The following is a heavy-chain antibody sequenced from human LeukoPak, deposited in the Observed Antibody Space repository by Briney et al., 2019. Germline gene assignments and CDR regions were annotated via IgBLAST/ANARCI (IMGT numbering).Heavy chain of an antibody. CDR3: AELGITMIGGV. V-gene: IGHV3-23*01. D-gene: IGHD3-10*02. CDR2: ISGSGGST. CDR1: GLTFSSYA. Sequence: GGSLRLSCAASGLTFSSYAMSWVRQAPGKGLEWVSSISGSGGSTYYADSVKGRFTISRDNSKNSLYLQMNSLRAEDTAVYYCAELGITMIGGVWGKGTTVTISS. J-gene: IGHJ6*04.